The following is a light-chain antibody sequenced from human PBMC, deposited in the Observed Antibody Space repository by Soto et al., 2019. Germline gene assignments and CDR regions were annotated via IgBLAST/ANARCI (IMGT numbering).Light chain of an antibody. Sequence: DIQMTQSPSSLSASLGDRVTITCRASQSISRHLNWYQQKPGKAPRLLIYDASSLESGVPSRFSGSGSGTEFTLTISSLQPDDFATYYCQQYNSYSPTFGQGTKVDNK. CDR2: DAS. CDR1: QSISRH. V-gene: IGKV1-5*01. CDR3: QQYNSYSPT. J-gene: IGKJ1*01.